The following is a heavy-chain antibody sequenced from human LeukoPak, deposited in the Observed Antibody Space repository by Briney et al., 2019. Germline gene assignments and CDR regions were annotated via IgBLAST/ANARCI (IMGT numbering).Heavy chain of an antibody. V-gene: IGHV3-74*01. J-gene: IGHJ4*02. CDR1: GFTFSSYR. CDR2: VNSDGSSI. Sequence: GGSLRLSCAASGFTFSSYRIHWVRQAPGKGLVWVSRVNSDGSSISYADSVKGRFTISRDNAKNTLYLQMNSLRAEDTAAYYCARDLVGDYYFDYWGQGTLVTVSS. D-gene: IGHD1-26*01. CDR3: ARDLVGDYYFDY.